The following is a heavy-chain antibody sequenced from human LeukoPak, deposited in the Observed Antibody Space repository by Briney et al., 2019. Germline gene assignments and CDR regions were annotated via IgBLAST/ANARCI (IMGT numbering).Heavy chain of an antibody. D-gene: IGHD2-2*01. CDR1: GFSFSSYS. J-gene: IGHJ6*02. CDR2: ISSSSSYI. Sequence: PGGSLRLSCAASGFSFSSYSMNWVRQAPGKGLEWVSSISSSSSYIYYADSVNGQFTISRDNAKNSLYLQMNSLRAEDTAVYYCAGGVPAYYYYGMDVWGQGTTVTVSS. CDR3: AGGVPAYYYYGMDV. V-gene: IGHV3-21*01.